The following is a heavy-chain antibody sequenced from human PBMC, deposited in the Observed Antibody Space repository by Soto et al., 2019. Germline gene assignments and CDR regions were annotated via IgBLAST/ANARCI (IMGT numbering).Heavy chain of an antibody. CDR1: GFTFSSYG. Sequence: GGSLRLSCAASGFTFSSYGMHWVRQAPGKGLEWVAVISYDGSNKYYADSVKGRFTISRDNSKNTLYLQMNSLRAEDTAVYYCAKEVGYDSSGSLPDWGQGTLVTVSS. CDR2: ISYDGSNK. V-gene: IGHV3-30*18. J-gene: IGHJ4*02. D-gene: IGHD3-22*01. CDR3: AKEVGYDSSGSLPD.